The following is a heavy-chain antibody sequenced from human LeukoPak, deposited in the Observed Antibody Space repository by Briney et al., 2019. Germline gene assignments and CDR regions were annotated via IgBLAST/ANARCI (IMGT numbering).Heavy chain of an antibody. J-gene: IGHJ6*03. CDR1: GGSISSSSYY. V-gene: IGHV4-39*07. CDR2: IYYSGST. CDR3: ARDWPYYYYMDV. Sequence: PSETLSLTCTVSGGSISSSSYYWGWIRQPPGKGLEWIGSIYYSGSTNYNPSLKSRVTISVDTSKDQFSLKLSSVTAADTAVYYCARDWPYYYYMDVWGKGTTVTVSS.